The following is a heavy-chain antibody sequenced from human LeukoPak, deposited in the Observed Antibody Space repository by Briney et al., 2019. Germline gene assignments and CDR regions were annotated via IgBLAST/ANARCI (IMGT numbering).Heavy chain of an antibody. D-gene: IGHD1-26*01. Sequence: AETLSLTCGVYGGSFSGYYWSWIRQPPGKGLEWIGEINHSGSTNYIPSLKSRVTISVDTSKNQFSLKLSSVTAADTAVYYCASRGIVGATSGDYWGQGTLVTVSS. V-gene: IGHV4-34*01. CDR2: INHSGST. CDR1: GGSFSGYY. J-gene: IGHJ4*02. CDR3: ASRGIVGATSGDY.